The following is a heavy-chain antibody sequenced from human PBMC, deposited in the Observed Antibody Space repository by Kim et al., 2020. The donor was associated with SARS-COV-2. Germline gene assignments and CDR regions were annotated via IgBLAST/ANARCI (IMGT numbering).Heavy chain of an antibody. D-gene: IGHD1-26*01. CDR1: GGTFSSYA. CDR3: ARVGGIIVGATTNWGSFDY. Sequence: SVKVSCKASGGTFSSYAISWVRQAPGQGLEWMGGIIPIFGTANYAQKFQGRVTITADESTSTAYMELSSLRSEDTAVYYCARVGGIIVGATTNWGSFDYWGQGTLVTVSS. CDR2: IIPIFGTA. J-gene: IGHJ4*02. V-gene: IGHV1-69*13.